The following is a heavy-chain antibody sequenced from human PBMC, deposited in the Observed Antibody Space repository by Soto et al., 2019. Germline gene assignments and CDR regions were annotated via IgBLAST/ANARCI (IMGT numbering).Heavy chain of an antibody. D-gene: IGHD2-2*01. Sequence: SVKVSCKASGGTFSSYAISWVRQAPGQRLEWMGGIIPIFGISNYAQNSQGRVTITADESTSTAYLELSSLRSEDTAVYYCVCYLVYCSSTSCPSAEYFQHWGQGTLVTVSS. CDR3: VCYLVYCSSTSCPSAEYFQH. CDR1: GGTFSSYA. V-gene: IGHV1-69*13. CDR2: IIPIFGIS. J-gene: IGHJ1*01.